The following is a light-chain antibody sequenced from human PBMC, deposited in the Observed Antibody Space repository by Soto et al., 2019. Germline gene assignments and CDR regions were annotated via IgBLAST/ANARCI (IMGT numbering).Light chain of an antibody. CDR1: QSVSST. CDR3: QQYDSSPRT. V-gene: IGKV3-15*01. J-gene: IGKJ1*01. Sequence: EMVMTQSPATLSVCPGERASLSCRASQSVSSTLAWYQQKPGQAPRLLISGVSSRATGIPARFSGSGSGTEFTLTISSLRSEDFAVYYCQQYDSSPRTFGQGTKVDSK. CDR2: GVS.